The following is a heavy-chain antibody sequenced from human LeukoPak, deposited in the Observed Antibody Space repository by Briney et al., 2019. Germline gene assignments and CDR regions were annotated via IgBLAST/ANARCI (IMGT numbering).Heavy chain of an antibody. D-gene: IGHD2-21*01. Sequence: GGSLRLSCVASGLSFGSNWMSWVRQAPGKGLEWVANIKQDGSEKNYVDSVKGRFTISRDNAKNSLYLQMNSLRAEDTAVYYCARLRYSDYWGQGTLVTVSS. V-gene: IGHV3-7*03. CDR2: IKQDGSEK. J-gene: IGHJ4*02. CDR3: ARLRYSDY. CDR1: GLSFGSNW.